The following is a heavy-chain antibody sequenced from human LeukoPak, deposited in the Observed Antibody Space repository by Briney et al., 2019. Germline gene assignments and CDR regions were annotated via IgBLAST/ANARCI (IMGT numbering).Heavy chain of an antibody. CDR3: AKDFRIGYSAHFDY. J-gene: IGHJ4*02. D-gene: IGHD2-21*01. CDR1: GFTVSSNY. CDR2: IYSGGST. V-gene: IGHV3-53*01. Sequence: GGSLRLSCAASGFTVSSNYMSWVRQAPGKGLEWVSVIYSGGSTYYADSVKGRFSISRDDSKNTLYLQMDSLRGEDTAVYYCAKDFRIGYSAHFDYWGQGALVTVSS.